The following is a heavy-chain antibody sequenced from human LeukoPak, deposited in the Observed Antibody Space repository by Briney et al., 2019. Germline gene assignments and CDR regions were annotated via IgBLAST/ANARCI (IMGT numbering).Heavy chain of an antibody. V-gene: IGHV3-30*02. J-gene: IGHJ4*02. D-gene: IGHD3-22*01. CDR1: GFTFSSYG. CDR2: IRYDGSNK. Sequence: PGGSLRLSCAASGFTFSSYGMHWVRQAPGKGLEWVAFIRYDGSNKYYADSVKGRFTISRDNSKDTLYLQMNSLRAEDTAVYYCARDVYYYDSNPTGYFDYWGQGTLVTVSS. CDR3: ARDVYYYDSNPTGYFDY.